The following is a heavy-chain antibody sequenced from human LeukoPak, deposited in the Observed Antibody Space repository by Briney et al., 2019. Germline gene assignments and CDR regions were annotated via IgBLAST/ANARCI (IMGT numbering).Heavy chain of an antibody. Sequence: SETLSLTCTVSGGSISSGDYYWSWIRQPPGKGLEWIGYIYYSGSTNYNPSLKSRVTISVDTSKNQFSLKLSSVTAADTAVYYCAREKRITAMVSSYFDYWGQGTLVTVSS. CDR3: AREKRITAMVSSYFDY. J-gene: IGHJ4*02. V-gene: IGHV4-61*08. D-gene: IGHD5-18*01. CDR1: GGSISSGDYY. CDR2: IYYSGST.